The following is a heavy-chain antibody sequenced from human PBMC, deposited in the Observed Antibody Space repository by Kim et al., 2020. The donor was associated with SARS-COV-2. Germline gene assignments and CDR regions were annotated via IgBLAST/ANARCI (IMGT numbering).Heavy chain of an antibody. V-gene: IGHV4-34*01. D-gene: IGHD3-10*01. CDR2: INDRGST. Sequence: SETLSLTFAVNGDPFSGYFWSWIRQSPEKGLEWIGEINDRGSTTYNPSLESRVSMSVDIIKRHFSLYLSSVTAADTAVYYCARVDDYYGSGSSSYWGRG. CDR3: ARVDDYYGSGSSSY. CDR1: GDPFSGYF. J-gene: IGHJ4*02.